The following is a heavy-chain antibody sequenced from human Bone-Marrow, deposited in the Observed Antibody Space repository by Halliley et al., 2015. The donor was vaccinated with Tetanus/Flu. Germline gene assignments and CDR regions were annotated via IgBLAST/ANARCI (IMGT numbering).Heavy chain of an antibody. CDR3: ARELSGGSPGRFDS. D-gene: IGHD2-15*01. V-gene: IGHV4-59*01. Sequence: GLVKPSETLFLNCTVSGGSISGYYWNWIRQPPGKGLQWIGFINYSGGTNYNPSVKSRVIISLDTSRSQLSLKLSSVTAADTAVYYCARELSGGSPGRFDSWGQGTRVPVSS. CDR2: INYSGGT. CDR1: GGSISGYY. J-gene: IGHJ4*02.